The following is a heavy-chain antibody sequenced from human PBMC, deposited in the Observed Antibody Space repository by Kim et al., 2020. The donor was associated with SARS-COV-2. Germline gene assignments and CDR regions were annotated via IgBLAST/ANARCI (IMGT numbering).Heavy chain of an antibody. Sequence: SETLSLTCTVSGGSVSSGSYYWSWLRQPPGKGLEWIGYIYYSGSTNYNPSLKRRVTISVDTSKNQFSLKLSSVTAADTAVYYCARGYWSGGSCQDYWGQGTLVTVSS. D-gene: IGHD2-15*01. CDR2: IYYSGST. CDR1: GGSVSSGSYY. V-gene: IGHV4-61*01. CDR3: ARGYWSGGSCQDY. J-gene: IGHJ4*02.